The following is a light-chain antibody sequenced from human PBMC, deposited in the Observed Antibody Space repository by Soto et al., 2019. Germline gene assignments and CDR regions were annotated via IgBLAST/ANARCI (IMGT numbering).Light chain of an antibody. J-gene: IGLJ1*01. CDR2: DDN. Sequence: QSVLTQPPSVSWAPGHRVTISFTGSISNIGEGYDLHWYQHLPGTAPKLLIYDDNNRPSVVPDRFSGSKSGTSASLEITGLKAEDEADYYCQSYDSSMSGYVFGTGTKVTVL. CDR3: QSYDSSMSGYV. V-gene: IGLV1-40*01. CDR1: ISNIGEGYD.